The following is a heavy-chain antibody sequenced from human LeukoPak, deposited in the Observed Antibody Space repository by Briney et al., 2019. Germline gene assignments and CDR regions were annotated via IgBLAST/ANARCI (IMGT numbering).Heavy chain of an antibody. Sequence: GGSLRLSCAASGFTFSSYGMHWVRQAPGKGLEWVAFIRYDGSNKYYADSVKGRFTISRDNSKSTLYLQMNSLRAEDTAVYYCAKEAIRYQGGHWFDPWGQGTLVTVSS. V-gene: IGHV3-30*02. J-gene: IGHJ5*02. CDR2: IRYDGSNK. CDR3: AKEAIRYQGGHWFDP. D-gene: IGHD3-16*01. CDR1: GFTFSSYG.